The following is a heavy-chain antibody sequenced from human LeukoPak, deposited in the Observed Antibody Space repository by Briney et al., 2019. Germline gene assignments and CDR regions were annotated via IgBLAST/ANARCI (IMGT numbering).Heavy chain of an antibody. V-gene: IGHV4-39*07. Sequence: SETLSLTCTVSGGSINSGTYYWGWIRQPPGKGLEWIGEINHTGSTNYNPSLKSRVTISVDTSKNQFSLKLSSVTAADTAVYYCARKKRLYYYGSGSYRNWFDPWGQGTLVTVSS. CDR2: INHTGST. CDR3: ARKKRLYYYGSGSYRNWFDP. D-gene: IGHD3-10*01. J-gene: IGHJ5*02. CDR1: GGSINSGTYY.